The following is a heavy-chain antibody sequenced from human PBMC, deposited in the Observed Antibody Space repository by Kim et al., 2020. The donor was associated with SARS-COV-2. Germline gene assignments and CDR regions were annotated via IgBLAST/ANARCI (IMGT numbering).Heavy chain of an antibody. J-gene: IGHJ6*02. D-gene: IGHD2-2*01. CDR3: ARAPAGCSSTSCYVFGYYYYGMDE. CDR1: GYTFTSYD. V-gene: IGHV1-8*01. Sequence: ASVKVSCKASGYTFTSYDINWVRQATGQGLEWMGWMNPNSGNTGYAQKFQGRVTMTRNTSISTAYMELSSLRSEDTAVYYCARAPAGCSSTSCYVFGYYYYGMDEWGRGRTGSVSS. CDR2: MNPNSGNT.